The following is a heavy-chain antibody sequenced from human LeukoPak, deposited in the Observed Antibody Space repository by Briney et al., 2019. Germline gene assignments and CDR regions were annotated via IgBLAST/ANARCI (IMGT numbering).Heavy chain of an antibody. J-gene: IGHJ4*02. D-gene: IGHD5-24*01. V-gene: IGHV3-30-3*01. Sequence: GRSLRLSCAASGFTFSSYAMHWVRQAPGKGLEWVAVISYDGSNKYYADSVKGRFTISRDNSKNTLYLQMNSLRAEDTAVYNCARSRDGYNGNFDYWGQGTLVTVSS. CDR3: ARSRDGYNGNFDY. CDR1: GFTFSSYA. CDR2: ISYDGSNK.